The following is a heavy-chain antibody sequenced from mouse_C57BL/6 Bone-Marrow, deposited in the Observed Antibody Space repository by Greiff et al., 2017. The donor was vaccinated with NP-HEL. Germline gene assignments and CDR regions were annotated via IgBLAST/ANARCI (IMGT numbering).Heavy chain of an antibody. V-gene: IGHV3-6*01. CDR2: ISYDGSN. Sequence: VQLKESGPGLVKPSQSLSLTCSVTGYSITSGYYWNWIRQFPGNKLEWMGYISYDGSNNYNPSLKNRISITRDTSKNQFFLKLNSVTTEDTATYYCARDALRRDWYFDVWGTGTTVTVSS. CDR3: ARDALRRDWYFDV. J-gene: IGHJ1*03. CDR1: GYSITSGYY. D-gene: IGHD2-4*01.